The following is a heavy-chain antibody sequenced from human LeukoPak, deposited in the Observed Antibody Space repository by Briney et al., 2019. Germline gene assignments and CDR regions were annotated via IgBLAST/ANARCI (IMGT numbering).Heavy chain of an antibody. V-gene: IGHV4-59*01. Sequence: SETLSLTCTLSGGSISSDYWSWIRQPPGEGLEWIGYIYYSGSTNYNPSLKSRVTISVDTSKNQSSLKLSSVTAADTAVYYCARAIYREDAFDIWGQGTMVTVSS. D-gene: IGHD2-2*02. CDR3: ARAIYREDAFDI. CDR2: IYYSGST. J-gene: IGHJ3*02. CDR1: GGSISSDY.